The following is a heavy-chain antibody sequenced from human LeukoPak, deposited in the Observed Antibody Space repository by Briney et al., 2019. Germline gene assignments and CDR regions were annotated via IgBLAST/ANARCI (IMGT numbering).Heavy chain of an antibody. CDR2: IYPGDSDT. V-gene: IGHV5-51*01. CDR3: ARHDGYGDYEEVSFDY. D-gene: IGHD4-17*01. J-gene: IGHJ4*02. Sequence: GESLKISCKGSGYSFTSYWIGWVRQMPGKGLEWMGIIYPGDSDTRYSPSFQGQVTISADKSISTAYLQWSSLKASDTAMYYCARHDGYGDYEEVSFDYWGQGTLVTVSS. CDR1: GYSFTSYW.